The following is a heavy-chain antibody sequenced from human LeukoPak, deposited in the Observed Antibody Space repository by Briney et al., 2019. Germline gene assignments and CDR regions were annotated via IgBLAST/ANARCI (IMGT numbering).Heavy chain of an antibody. Sequence: GASLKISCKGSGYSFSIYWIGWVRQMPGKGLEWMGIIYPGDSDTRYSPSFQGQVTISADKSTSTAYLQWSSLKASDTAMYYCARVYATFDWGQGTPVTVSS. CDR2: IYPGDSDT. D-gene: IGHD2-8*01. CDR1: GYSFSIYW. CDR3: ARVYATFD. J-gene: IGHJ4*02. V-gene: IGHV5-51*01.